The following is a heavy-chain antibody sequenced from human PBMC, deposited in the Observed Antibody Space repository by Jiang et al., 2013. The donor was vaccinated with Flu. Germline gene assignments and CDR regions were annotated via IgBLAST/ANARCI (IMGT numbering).Heavy chain of an antibody. CDR3: ARLGGSYFDP. CDR1: GGSISSSSYY. CDR2: IYYSGST. Sequence: LLKPSETLSLTCTVSGGSISSSSYYWGWIRQPPGKGLEWIGSIYYSGSTYYNPSLKSRVTISVDTSKNQFSLKLSSVTAADTAVYYCARLGGSYFDPWGQGTLVTVSS. D-gene: IGHD1-26*01. J-gene: IGHJ5*02. V-gene: IGHV4-39*01.